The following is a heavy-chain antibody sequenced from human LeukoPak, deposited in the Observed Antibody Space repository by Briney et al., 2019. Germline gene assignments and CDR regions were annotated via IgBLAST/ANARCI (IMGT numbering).Heavy chain of an antibody. CDR1: GFTFSSYG. J-gene: IGHJ5*02. CDR2: TSYDGSNK. CDR3: AKDLYGGANWFDP. V-gene: IGHV3-30*18. Sequence: GGSLRLSCAASGFTFSSYGMHWVRQAPGKGLEWVAVTSYDGSNKYYADSVKGRFTISRDNSKNTLYLQMNSLRAEDTAVYYCAKDLYGGANWFDPWGQGTLVTVSS. D-gene: IGHD3-16*01.